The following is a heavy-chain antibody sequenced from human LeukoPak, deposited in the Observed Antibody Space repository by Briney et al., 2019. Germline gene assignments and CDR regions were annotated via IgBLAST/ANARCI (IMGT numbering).Heavy chain of an antibody. V-gene: IGHV3-23*01. J-gene: IGHJ4*02. CDR3: ARDFGFSPSSGYSFDY. Sequence: PGGSLRLSCVGSGFTFTDYAMSWVRQAPGKGLEWVSAFSGTGGYIYYADSVKGRFTISRDNSKNTLYLQMNSLRADDTAVYYCARDFGFSPSSGYSFDYWGQGTLVTVSS. CDR2: FSGTGGYI. CDR1: GFTFTDYA. D-gene: IGHD3-22*01.